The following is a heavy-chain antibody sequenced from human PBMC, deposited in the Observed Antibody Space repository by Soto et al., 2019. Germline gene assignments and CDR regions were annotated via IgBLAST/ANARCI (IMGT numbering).Heavy chain of an antibody. CDR2: NSGFNGNT. CDR3: ARDRGVAPPVAGNTHYYYYMDV. Sequence: QDQLVQSGAEVKKPGASVTVSCKASGYSFTNYGITWVRQAPGQGLEWMGWNSGFNGNTNYGQKLHVRVTMTQDASTSTAYMELRSLRSDDTAVYYCARDRGVAPPVAGNTHYYYYMDVWGKGTTVTVSS. CDR1: GYSFTNYG. J-gene: IGHJ6*03. D-gene: IGHD6-19*01. V-gene: IGHV1-18*01.